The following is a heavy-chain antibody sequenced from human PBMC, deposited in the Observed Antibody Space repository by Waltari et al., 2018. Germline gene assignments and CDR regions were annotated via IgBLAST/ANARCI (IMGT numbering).Heavy chain of an antibody. Sequence: QVQLVQSGAAVKKPGASVKVSCEASGYTFTSYYLHCVRPSPGQGLVWMGVIDPRDGSTSYAQKFQGRVTMTRDTSTSTVYMGMSRLRSEDTAVYYCARRKGYFDSGGQGTLVIVSS. CDR1: GYTFTSYY. CDR2: IDPRDGST. J-gene: IGHJ4*02. V-gene: IGHV1-46*01. CDR3: ARRKGYFDS.